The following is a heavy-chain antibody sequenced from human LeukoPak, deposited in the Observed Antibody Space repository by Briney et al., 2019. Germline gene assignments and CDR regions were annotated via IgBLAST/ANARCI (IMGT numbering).Heavy chain of an antibody. J-gene: IGHJ4*02. Sequence: ASVKVSCKASGYTFTSYGISWVRQAPGQGLEWMGWISAYNGNTNYAQKFQGRVTITADESTSTAYMELSSLRSEDTAVYYCASPGLEARYCSGGSCYSGLYYWGQGTLVTVSS. D-gene: IGHD2-15*01. CDR3: ASPGLEARYCSGGSCYSGLYY. V-gene: IGHV1-18*01. CDR2: ISAYNGNT. CDR1: GYTFTSYG.